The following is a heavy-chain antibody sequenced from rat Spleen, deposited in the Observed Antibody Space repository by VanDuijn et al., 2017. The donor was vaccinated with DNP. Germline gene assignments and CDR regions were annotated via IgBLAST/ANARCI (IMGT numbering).Heavy chain of an antibody. Sequence: EVQLVESGGDLVQPGRSLKLSCEASGFTFNNHWMTWIRQVPGKGLEWVASITPSGGNTYFPDSVKGRFTISRNNAENTLYLQMNGLRSEDTATYYCARGIITALPYWSFDFWGPGTMVTVSS. CDR2: ITPSGGNT. V-gene: IGHV5-31*01. J-gene: IGHJ1*01. CDR1: GFTFNNHW. D-gene: IGHD1-6*01. CDR3: ARGIITALPYWSFDF.